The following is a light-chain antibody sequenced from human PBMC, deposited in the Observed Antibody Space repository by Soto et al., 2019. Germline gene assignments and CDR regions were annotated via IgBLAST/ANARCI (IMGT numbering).Light chain of an antibody. CDR2: SNN. CDR3: AAWDDSLNGVL. Sequence: QSVLTQPPSASGTPGQRVTISCSGSNSNIGSNTVNWYQQLPGTAPKLLIYSNNQRPSGVPGRFSGSKSGTSASLAISGLQSEDEADYYCAAWDDSLNGVLFGGGTKLTVL. J-gene: IGLJ2*01. CDR1: NSNIGSNT. V-gene: IGLV1-44*01.